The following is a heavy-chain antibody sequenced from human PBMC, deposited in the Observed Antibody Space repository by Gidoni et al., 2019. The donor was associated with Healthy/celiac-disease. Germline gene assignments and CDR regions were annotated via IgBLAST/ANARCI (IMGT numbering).Heavy chain of an antibody. CDR1: GFTFSSYG. D-gene: IGHD3-3*01. J-gene: IGHJ4*02. CDR2: IRYDGSNK. CDR3: AKGIFRDGPRFLEWFSDY. Sequence: QVQLVESGGGVVQPGGSLRLSCAAYGFTFSSYGMHWVRQAPGKGLEWVAFIRYDGSNKYYADSVKGRFTISRDNSKNTLYLQMNSLRAEDTAVYYCAKGIFRDGPRFLEWFSDYWGQGTLVTVSS. V-gene: IGHV3-30*02.